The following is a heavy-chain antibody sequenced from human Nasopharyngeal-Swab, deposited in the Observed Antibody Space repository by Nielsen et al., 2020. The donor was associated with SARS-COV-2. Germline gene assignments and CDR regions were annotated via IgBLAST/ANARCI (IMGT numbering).Heavy chain of an antibody. D-gene: IGHD2-15*01. CDR3: ARGGDPREVVAATDCFDP. CDR1: GYTFTRYY. V-gene: IGHV1-46*01. Sequence: ASVKVSCKAFGYTFTRYYIHLVRQAPGQGLEWMGIINPGGGSARYSQNFQGRVTMTRDTSTSTVYMELSSLRSEDTAVYYCARGGDPREVVAATDCFDPWGQGTLVTVSS. CDR2: INPGGGSA. J-gene: IGHJ5*02.